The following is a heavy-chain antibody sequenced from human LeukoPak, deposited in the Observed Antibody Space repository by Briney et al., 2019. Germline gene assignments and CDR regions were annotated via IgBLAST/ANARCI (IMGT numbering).Heavy chain of an antibody. D-gene: IGHD6-19*01. CDR2: ISSSSSYI. J-gene: IGHJ5*02. Sequence: GGSLRLSCAASGFTFSSYSMNWVRQAPGKGLEWVSSISSSSSYIYYADSVKGRFTISRDNAKNSLYLQMNSLRAEDTAVYYCARQLAVAATRRRWFDPWGQGTLVTVSS. V-gene: IGHV3-21*01. CDR3: ARQLAVAATRRRWFDP. CDR1: GFTFSSYS.